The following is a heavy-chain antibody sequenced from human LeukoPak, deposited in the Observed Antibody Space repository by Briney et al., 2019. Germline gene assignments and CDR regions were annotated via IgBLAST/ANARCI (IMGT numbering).Heavy chain of an antibody. J-gene: IGHJ6*03. CDR2: IYTSGST. CDR3: ARGAKYSYYYYMDV. Sequence: SETLSLTCTVSGGSISSYYWSWIRQPAGKGLEWTGRIYTSGSTNYNPSLKSRATMSVDTSKNQFSLKLSSVTAADTAVYYCARGAKYSYYYYMDVWGKGTTVTVSS. V-gene: IGHV4-4*07. CDR1: GGSISSYY. D-gene: IGHD5-18*01.